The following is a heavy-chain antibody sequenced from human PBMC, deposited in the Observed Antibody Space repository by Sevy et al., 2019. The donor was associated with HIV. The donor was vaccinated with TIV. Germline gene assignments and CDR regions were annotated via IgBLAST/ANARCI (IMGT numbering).Heavy chain of an antibody. CDR3: ARDSNYYDSSGYYRGAAFDI. D-gene: IGHD3-22*01. CDR2: ISYDGSNK. Sequence: GGSLRLSCAASGFTFSSYAMHWVRQAPGKGLEWVAVISYDGSNKYYADSVKGRFTISRDNSKNTLYLQMNSLRAEDKAVYYCARDSNYYDSSGYYRGAAFDIWGQGTMVTVSS. J-gene: IGHJ3*02. V-gene: IGHV3-30-3*01. CDR1: GFTFSSYA.